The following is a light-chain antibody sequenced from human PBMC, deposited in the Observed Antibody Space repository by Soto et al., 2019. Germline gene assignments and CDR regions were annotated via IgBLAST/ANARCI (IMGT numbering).Light chain of an antibody. CDR2: GAS. CDR3: QQYDSSPRT. J-gene: IGKJ4*01. V-gene: IGKV3-20*01. CDR1: QSVSSSY. Sequence: EIVLTQSPGTLSLSPGERATLSCRASQSVSSSYLAWYQQKPGQAPRLLISGASSRATGIPDRFSGSGSGTDFTLTISRLEPEDFAVYYCQQYDSSPRTFGGGTKVDIK.